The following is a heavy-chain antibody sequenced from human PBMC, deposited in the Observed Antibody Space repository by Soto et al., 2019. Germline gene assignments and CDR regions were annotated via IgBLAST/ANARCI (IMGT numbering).Heavy chain of an antibody. CDR1: GFTFYSYA. CDR2: IGSVGGDT. V-gene: IGHV3-23*01. CDR3: VKDRMAYNSVWDPSDI. D-gene: IGHD1-20*01. J-gene: IGHJ3*02. Sequence: PGGSLRLSCAASGFTFYSYAMSWVRQAPGKGLEWVSTIGSVGGDTYYADSVKGRFTISRDDSKNTLLLQMNSLRAEDTAVYYCVKDRMAYNSVWDPSDIWGQGTMVTVSS.